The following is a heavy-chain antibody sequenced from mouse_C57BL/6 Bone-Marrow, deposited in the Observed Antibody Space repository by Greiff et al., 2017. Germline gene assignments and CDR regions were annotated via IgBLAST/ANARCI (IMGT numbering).Heavy chain of an antibody. Sequence: QVQLQQPGAELVKPGASVKLSCKASGYTFTSYWMHWVKQRPGRGIEWIGRIDPNSGGTKYNEKFKSKATLTVDKPSSTAYMQLSSLTAEDSAVYYCARFLRGSSYEYFDYWGQGTTLTVSS. V-gene: IGHV1-72*01. J-gene: IGHJ2*01. CDR1: GYTFTSYW. D-gene: IGHD1-1*01. CDR2: IDPNSGGT. CDR3: ARFLRGSSYEYFDY.